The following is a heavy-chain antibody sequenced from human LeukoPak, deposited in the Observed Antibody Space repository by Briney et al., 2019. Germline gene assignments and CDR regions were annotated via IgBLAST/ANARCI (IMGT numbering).Heavy chain of an antibody. Sequence: SGPTLVNPTQTLTLTCTFSGFSLSTSGVGVGWIRQPPGKALEWLALIYWNDDKRYSPSLKSRLTITKDTSKNQVVLTMTNMDPVDTAPYYCANEDYGGGGTNWFAPGGQGTLVPVPS. CDR3: ANEDYGGGGTNWFAP. CDR1: GFSLSTSGVG. J-gene: IGHJ5*02. V-gene: IGHV2-5*01. CDR2: IYWNDDK. D-gene: IGHD3-16*01.